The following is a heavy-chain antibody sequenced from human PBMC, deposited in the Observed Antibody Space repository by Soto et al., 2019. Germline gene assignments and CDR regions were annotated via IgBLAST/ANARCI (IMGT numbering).Heavy chain of an antibody. Sequence: EVQLVESGGGLVQPGGSLRLSCAASGFTVSTDWMYWVRHAPGEGLEWVSLIKSGGKTYYADSVEGRLTISRDNSKNTVFLQMNTLRAEDTAVYYCVRENYYYGTDVWGEGTTVTVS. J-gene: IGHJ6*02. V-gene: IGHV3-66*01. CDR2: IKSGGKT. CDR3: VRENYYYGTDV. CDR1: GFTVSTDW.